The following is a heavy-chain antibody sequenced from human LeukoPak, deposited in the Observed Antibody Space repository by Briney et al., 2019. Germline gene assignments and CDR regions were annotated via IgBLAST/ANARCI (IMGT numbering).Heavy chain of an antibody. J-gene: IGHJ4*02. Sequence: SVKVSCKASGGTFSSYAISWVRQAPGQGLEWMGGIIPIFGTANYAQKFQGRVTITTDESPSTAYMELSSLRSEDTAVYYCARGARDGYNAPFDYWGQGTLVTVSS. CDR3: ARGARDGYNAPFDY. CDR2: IIPIFGTA. V-gene: IGHV1-69*05. CDR1: GGTFSSYA. D-gene: IGHD5-24*01.